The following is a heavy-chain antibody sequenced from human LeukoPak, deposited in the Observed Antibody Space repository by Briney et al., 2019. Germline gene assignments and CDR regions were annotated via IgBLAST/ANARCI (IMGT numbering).Heavy chain of an antibody. J-gene: IGHJ6*02. D-gene: IGHD3-22*01. CDR3: ARARPWDSSRSYYFGMDV. CDR2: LSGSGDKT. V-gene: IGHV3-23*01. CDR1: GFIFSTYA. Sequence: GGSLRLSCAASGFIFSTYAMSWVRQAPGKGLEWVSALSGSGDKTFYADSVKGRFTISRDNSKNTLYLQMNSLRAEDTAVYYCARARPWDSSRSYYFGMDVWGHGTTVTVSS.